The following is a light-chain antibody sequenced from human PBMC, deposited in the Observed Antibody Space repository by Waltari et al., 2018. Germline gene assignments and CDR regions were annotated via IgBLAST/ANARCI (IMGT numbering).Light chain of an antibody. CDR1: SSDVGRYNY. J-gene: IGLJ1*01. Sequence: QSALTQPPSASGSPGQSVTISCTGTSSDVGRYNYVPWYQQHPGKAPKLIIYEVTKRPSGVPDRFSGSKSGNTASLTVSGLQAEDEADYYCSSFADTNPFVFGTGTKVTVL. CDR2: EVT. V-gene: IGLV2-8*01. CDR3: SSFADTNPFV.